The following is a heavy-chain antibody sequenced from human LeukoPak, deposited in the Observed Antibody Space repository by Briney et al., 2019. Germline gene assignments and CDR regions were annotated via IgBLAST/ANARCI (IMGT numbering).Heavy chain of an antibody. D-gene: IGHD6-13*01. CDR2: ISPDGSST. Sequence: GGSLRLSCAVSGFTFTSYWMHWVRQAPGKGLVWVSRISPDGSSTTYADSAKGRFTISRDNAKDTLYLQMNSLRAEDTGVYYCAGHHQAYSRTYWGQGTLVTVSS. J-gene: IGHJ4*02. CDR1: GFTFTSYW. V-gene: IGHV3-74*01. CDR3: AGHHQAYSRTY.